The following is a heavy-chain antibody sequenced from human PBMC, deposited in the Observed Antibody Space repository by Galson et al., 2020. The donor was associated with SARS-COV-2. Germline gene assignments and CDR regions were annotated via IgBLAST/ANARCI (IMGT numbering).Heavy chain of an antibody. CDR2: LYYSGST. CDR1: GGSISSYY. CDR3: ARENFLHFDWLNGWFDP. V-gene: IGHV4-59*01. J-gene: IGHJ5*02. D-gene: IGHD3-9*01. Sequence: SETLSLTCTVSGGSISSYYWSWIRQPPGKGLEWIGYLYYSGSTNYNPSLKSRVTISVDTSKNQFSLKLSSVTAADTAVYYCARENFLHFDWLNGWFDPWGQGTLVTVSS.